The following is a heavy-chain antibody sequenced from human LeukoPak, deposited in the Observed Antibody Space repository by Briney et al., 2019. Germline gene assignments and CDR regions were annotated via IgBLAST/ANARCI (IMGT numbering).Heavy chain of an antibody. V-gene: IGHV4-31*03. CDR3: ARWGVGYCSGGSCWTYYFDY. Sequence: SETLSLTCTVSGGSISSGGYYWSWIRQHPGKGLEWIGYIYYSGSTYYNPSLKSRVTISVDTSKNQFSLKLSSVTAADTAVYYCARWGVGYCSGGSCWTYYFDYWGQGTLVTVSS. CDR2: IYYSGST. D-gene: IGHD2-15*01. CDR1: GGSISSGGYY. J-gene: IGHJ4*02.